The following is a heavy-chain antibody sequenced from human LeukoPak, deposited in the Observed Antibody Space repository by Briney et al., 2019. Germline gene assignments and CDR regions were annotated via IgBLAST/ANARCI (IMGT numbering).Heavy chain of an antibody. CDR2: ITASGTAM. J-gene: IGHJ4*02. Sequence: PGGSLRLSCAASGFTFSSYSMNWVRQAPGKGLEWVSHITASGTAMFYADSVKGRFTISRDNAKNSLYLQMNSLRDEDTAVYYCAKRYCSTTNCYAFESWGQGTLVTVSS. CDR1: GFTFSSYS. CDR3: AKRYCSTTNCYAFES. V-gene: IGHV3-48*02. D-gene: IGHD2-2*01.